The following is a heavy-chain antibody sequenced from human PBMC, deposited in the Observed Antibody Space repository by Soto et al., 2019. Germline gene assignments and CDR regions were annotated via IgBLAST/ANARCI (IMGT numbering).Heavy chain of an antibody. CDR1: GFTFSSYG. V-gene: IGHV3-30*18. CDR2: ISYDGSNT. J-gene: IGHJ4*02. Sequence: QVQLVESGGGVVQPGRCLRLSCAASGFTFSSYGMHWVRQAPGKGLEWVAIISYDGSNTYYADSVKGRFTISRDNSKNTLYLQMNSLRAEDTSVYYCAKEGGLSGSYYISSSYYFDYWGQGTLVTVSS. D-gene: IGHD1-26*01. CDR3: AKEGGLSGSYYISSSYYFDY.